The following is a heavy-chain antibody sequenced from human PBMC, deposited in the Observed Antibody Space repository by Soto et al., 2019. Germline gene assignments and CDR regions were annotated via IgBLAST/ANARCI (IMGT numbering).Heavy chain of an antibody. CDR3: AGVDYDFWSGYYPGLFDY. CDR2: IYYSGST. Sequence: QLQLQESGPGLVKPSETLSLTCTVSGGSISSSSYYWGWIRQPPGKGLEWIGSIYYSGSTYYNPSLMSRVTISVDTSMNQFSLKLSSVTAADTAVYYCAGVDYDFWSGYYPGLFDYWGQGTLVTVSS. CDR1: GGSISSSSYY. D-gene: IGHD3-3*01. V-gene: IGHV4-39*01. J-gene: IGHJ4*02.